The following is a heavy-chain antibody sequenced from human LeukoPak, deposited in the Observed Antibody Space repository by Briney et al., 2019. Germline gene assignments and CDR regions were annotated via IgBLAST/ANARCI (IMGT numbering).Heavy chain of an antibody. J-gene: IGHJ4*02. V-gene: IGHV1-46*01. D-gene: IGHD1-20*01. CDR2: INPSGGST. Sequence: GASVKVSCKASGYTFTSYYMHWVRQAPGQGLEWMGVINPSGGSTTYAQKFQGRVTMTRDTSTSTVYMELSSLRSDDTAVYYCARAVSGTEPHYFDYWGQGTLVTVSS. CDR1: GYTFTSYY. CDR3: ARAVSGTEPHYFDY.